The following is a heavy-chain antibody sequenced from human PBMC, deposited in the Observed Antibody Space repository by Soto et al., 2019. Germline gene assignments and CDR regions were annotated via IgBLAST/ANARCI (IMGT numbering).Heavy chain of an antibody. V-gene: IGHV5-51*01. CDR2: IYPGDSDT. J-gene: IGHJ3*02. D-gene: IGHD6-6*01. CDR1: GYSFTSYW. CDR3: ASSPGSAYDAFDI. Sequence: GESLKISCKGSGYSFTSYWIGWVRQMPGKGLEWMGIIYPGDSDTRYSPSFQGQVTISAGKSISTAYLQWSSLKASDTAMYYCASSPGSAYDAFDIWGQGTMVTVSS.